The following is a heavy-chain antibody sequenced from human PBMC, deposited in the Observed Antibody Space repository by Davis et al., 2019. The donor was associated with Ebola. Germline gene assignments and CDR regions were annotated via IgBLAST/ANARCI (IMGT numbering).Heavy chain of an antibody. CDR3: ARVLSDILGYGMDV. D-gene: IGHD3-9*01. CDR2: IWYDGSNK. CDR1: GFTFSSYG. Sequence: GESLKISCAASGFTFSSYGMHWVRQAPGKGLEWVAVIWYDGSNKYYADSVKGRFTISRDNSKNTLYLQMNSLRAEDTAVYYCARVLSDILGYGMDVWGQGTTVTVSS. V-gene: IGHV3-33*01. J-gene: IGHJ6*02.